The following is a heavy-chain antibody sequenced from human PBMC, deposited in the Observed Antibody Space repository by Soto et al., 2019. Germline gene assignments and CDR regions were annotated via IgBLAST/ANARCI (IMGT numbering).Heavy chain of an antibody. Sequence: PSETLSLTCTVSGGSITSGGYSWSWIRQSPGQGLEWIGYIYQSGSAFYNPSLKTRATILVDRSKNQFSLNLTSVTAADAAVYYCARAFYGVALWGHGTTGTVS. CDR1: GGSITSGGYS. CDR3: ARAFYGVAL. CDR2: IYQSGSA. J-gene: IGHJ6*02. V-gene: IGHV4-30-2*06.